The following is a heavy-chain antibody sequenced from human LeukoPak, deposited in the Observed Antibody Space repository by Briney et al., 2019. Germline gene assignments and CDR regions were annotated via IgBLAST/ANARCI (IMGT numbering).Heavy chain of an antibody. CDR1: GFTFSSYA. V-gene: IGHV3-33*01. J-gene: IGHJ3*01. CDR2: IWYDGSNE. CDR3: ARPYCSKTDCYADAFDV. D-gene: IGHD2-2*01. Sequence: GRSLRLSCAASGFTFSSYAMHWVRQAPGKGLEWVAVIWYDGSNENYGDSVKGRFTISRDNSKNTLYLQMSSLRAEDTAVYYCARPYCSKTDCYADAFDVWGQGTMVTVPS.